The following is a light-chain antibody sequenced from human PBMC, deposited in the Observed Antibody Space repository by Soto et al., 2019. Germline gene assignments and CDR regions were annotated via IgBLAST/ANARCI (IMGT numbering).Light chain of an antibody. CDR1: QSVSSY. J-gene: IGKJ3*01. CDR2: DAS. Sequence: EIVLTQSPATLSLSPGERATLSCRASQSVSSYLAWYQQKPGQAPRLLIYDASNRATGIPARFSVSGSGTDFTLTISSLEPEDFAVYYCQQRSNWLFTFGPGTKVDI. V-gene: IGKV3-11*01. CDR3: QQRSNWLFT.